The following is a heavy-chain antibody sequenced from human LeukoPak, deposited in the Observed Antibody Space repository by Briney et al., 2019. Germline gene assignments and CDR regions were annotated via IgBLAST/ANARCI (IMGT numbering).Heavy chain of an antibody. CDR2: INGNSGAT. J-gene: IGHJ4*02. V-gene: IGHV1-2*02. CDR1: GFTFTDHY. CDR3: VRDFDWGPDY. Sequence: GASVKVSCEASGFTFTDHYMHWVRQVPGQGLEWMGWINGNSGATFYAQKFQDRITVTRDTSISTMYLELNRLTTDDTAVYYCVRDFDWGPDYWGQGTLVAVSS. D-gene: IGHD3-9*01.